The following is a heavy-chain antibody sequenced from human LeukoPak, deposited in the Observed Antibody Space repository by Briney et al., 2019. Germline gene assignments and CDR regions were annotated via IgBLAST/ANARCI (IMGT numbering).Heavy chain of an antibody. CDR3: ARGRGSSVFGVGLPLY. D-gene: IGHD3-3*01. CDR2: MNPNRGNK. V-gene: IGHV1-8*01. J-gene: IGHJ4*02. Sequence: ASVKVPCKASGYTFTSYDNQWVRQATGQRLEWMGWMNPNRGNKGYPQDFPGRVTMTSNTSISTAYMELSSLRSEDTAVYCCARGRGSSVFGVGLPLYWGQGNLGTVSS. CDR1: GYTFTSYD.